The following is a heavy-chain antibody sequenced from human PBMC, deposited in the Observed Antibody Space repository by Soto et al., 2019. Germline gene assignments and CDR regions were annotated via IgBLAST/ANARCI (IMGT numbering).Heavy chain of an antibody. V-gene: IGHV3-30-3*01. J-gene: IGHJ6*02. CDR3: AREGSMVLPHYYYYGMDV. CDR2: ISYDGSNK. CDR1: GFTFSSYA. Sequence: GGSLRLSCAASGFTFSSYAMHWVRQAPGKGLEWVAVISYDGSNKYYADSVKGRFTISRDNSKNTLYLQMNSLRAEDTAVYYCAREGSMVLPHYYYYGMDVWGQGTTVTVSS. D-gene: IGHD3-10*01.